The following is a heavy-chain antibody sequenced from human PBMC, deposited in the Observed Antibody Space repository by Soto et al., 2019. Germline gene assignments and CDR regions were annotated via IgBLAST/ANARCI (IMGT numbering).Heavy chain of an antibody. Sequence: SETLCLTCTVSGGSVSSSSYSWGWIRQSPGKGLEWIGTIYSSENTYYNPSLLSRVTISVDTSKNEFSLRLSSVTAADTAVYYCARLNGYCISTNCHGYYGMDVWGQGTTVTVSS. CDR1: GGSVSSSSYS. V-gene: IGHV4-39*01. CDR2: IYSSENT. CDR3: ARLNGYCISTNCHGYYGMDV. J-gene: IGHJ6*02. D-gene: IGHD2-2*03.